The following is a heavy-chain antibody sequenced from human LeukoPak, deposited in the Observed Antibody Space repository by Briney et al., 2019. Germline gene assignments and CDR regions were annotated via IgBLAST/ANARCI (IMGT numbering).Heavy chain of an antibody. CDR1: GVTFRGYA. V-gene: IGHV3-33*06. CDR2: IWSDGSDK. Sequence: GGSLRLSCAASGVTFRGYAMHWVRQGPGKGLEWVAVIWSDGSDKYYAKSVKGRLTISRDNSKNSLFLQMNSLRAEDTAVYYCAKDAQRGFDYSNSLQNWGQGILVTVSS. J-gene: IGHJ1*01. D-gene: IGHD4-11*01. CDR3: AKDAQRGFDYSNSLQN.